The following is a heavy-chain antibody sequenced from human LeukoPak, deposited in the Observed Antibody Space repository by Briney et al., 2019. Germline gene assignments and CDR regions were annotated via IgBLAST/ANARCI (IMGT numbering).Heavy chain of an antibody. D-gene: IGHD6-19*01. J-gene: IGHJ4*02. Sequence: GGSLRLSCAASGFTFSSYGMHWVRHAPGKGLEWVAFIRYDGSNKYYADPVKGRFTISRDNSKNTVYLQMNSLRVEDTALYYCARDVLTSGWYEFDYWGQGTLVTVSS. V-gene: IGHV3-30*02. CDR2: IRYDGSNK. CDR3: ARDVLTSGWYEFDY. CDR1: GFTFSSYG.